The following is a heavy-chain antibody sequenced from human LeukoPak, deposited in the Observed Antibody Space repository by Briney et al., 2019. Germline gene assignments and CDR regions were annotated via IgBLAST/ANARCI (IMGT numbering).Heavy chain of an antibody. CDR1: GFTFTTYW. D-gene: IGHD3-10*01. J-gene: IGHJ4*02. Sequence: GGSLRLSCAASGFTFTTYWMSWVRQAPGKGLEWVSNIKYDGSAKYYVDSVKGRFTISRDNAKNSLYLQMNSLRAEDTAVYYCAKDWAYGHDYWGQGTLVTVSS. V-gene: IGHV3-7*03. CDR3: AKDWAYGHDY. CDR2: IKYDGSAK.